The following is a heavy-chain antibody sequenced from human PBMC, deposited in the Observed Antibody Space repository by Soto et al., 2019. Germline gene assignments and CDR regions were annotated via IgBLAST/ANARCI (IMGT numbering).Heavy chain of an antibody. D-gene: IGHD6-19*01. CDR2: ISGSGGRT. J-gene: IGHJ4*02. Sequence: PGGSLRLSCAASGFTFSSYAMSWVRQAPGKGLEWVSAISGSGGRTHYADSVKGRFTISRDNSKNTLYLQMNSLRAEDTAVYYCAKDRAVAGRTHYFDYWGQGTLVTVSS. CDR1: GFTFSSYA. CDR3: AKDRAVAGRTHYFDY. V-gene: IGHV3-23*01.